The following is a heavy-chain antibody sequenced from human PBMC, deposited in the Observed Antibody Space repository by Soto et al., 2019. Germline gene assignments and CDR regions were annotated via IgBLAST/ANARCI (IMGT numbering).Heavy chain of an antibody. Sequence: QVQLVESGGGVVQPGRSLRLSCAASGFTVSSYAMHWVRQAPGKGLEWVAVISYDGSNKYYADSVKGRFTISRDNSKNTLYLRMNSLRAEDMAVYYCARDRVGGWLVISQYFDYWGQGTLVTVSS. V-gene: IGHV3-30-3*01. J-gene: IGHJ4*02. CDR2: ISYDGSNK. CDR3: ARDRVGGWLVISQYFDY. D-gene: IGHD6-19*01. CDR1: GFTVSSYA.